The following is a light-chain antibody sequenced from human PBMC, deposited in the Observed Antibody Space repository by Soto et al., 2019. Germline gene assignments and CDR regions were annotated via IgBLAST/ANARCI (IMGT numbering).Light chain of an antibody. CDR3: SSYTTTNTDVV. CDR2: EVY. Sequence: QSALTQPASVSGSPGQSITISCTGSGSDFRDFNFVSWYQQHPGKAPKLMIYEVYNRPSGISRRFSGSKSVNTASLTISGLQAEDEANYYCSSYTTTNTDVVFGGGTKVTVL. V-gene: IGLV2-14*01. CDR1: GSDFRDFNF. J-gene: IGLJ2*01.